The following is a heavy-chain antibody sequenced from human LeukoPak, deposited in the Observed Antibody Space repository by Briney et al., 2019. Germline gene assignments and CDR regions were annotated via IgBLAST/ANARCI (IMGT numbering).Heavy chain of an antibody. CDR2: IYYSGST. CDR3: ARPSASDHSYSFDY. D-gene: IGHD2-21*01. J-gene: IGHJ4*02. Sequence: PSETLSLTCTVSGGSISSSSYYWGWIRQPPGKGLEWIGSIYYSGSTYYNPSLKSRVTISVDTSKNQFSLKLSSVTAADTAVYYCARPSASDHSYSFDYWGQGILVTVSS. V-gene: IGHV4-39*07. CDR1: GGSISSSSYY.